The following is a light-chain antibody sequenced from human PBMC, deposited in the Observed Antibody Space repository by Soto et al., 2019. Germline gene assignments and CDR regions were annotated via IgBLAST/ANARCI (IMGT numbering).Light chain of an antibody. CDR3: QQYDNVPLT. Sequence: DVQITQSPSSLSASVGDRVTITCQASHDISDYLNWYQYKPGEAPKLLIYDASKLEAGVPSRFSGRGSGTDFTFSISSLQPEDIATYYCQQYDNVPLTFGGGTKVDIK. CDR2: DAS. CDR1: HDISDY. J-gene: IGKJ4*01. V-gene: IGKV1-33*01.